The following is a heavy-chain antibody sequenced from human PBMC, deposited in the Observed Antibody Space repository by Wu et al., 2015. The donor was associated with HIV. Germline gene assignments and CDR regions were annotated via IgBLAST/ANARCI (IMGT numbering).Heavy chain of an antibody. CDR2: FDPKDGEI. J-gene: IGHJ3*02. V-gene: IGHV1-24*01. CDR3: TTLRGGYYSGSDIPAAFDI. Sequence: QVPLVQSGAEVRKPGASVKVSRKVSGYTLSKLSMHWVRQTPGKGLEWMGGFDPKDGEIIYAQNFQGRLTMTEDTSTDTAYVELRSLRFEDTAVYYCTTLRGGYYSGSDIPAAFDIWGQGTMVTVSS. CDR1: GYTLSKLS. D-gene: IGHD3-10*01.